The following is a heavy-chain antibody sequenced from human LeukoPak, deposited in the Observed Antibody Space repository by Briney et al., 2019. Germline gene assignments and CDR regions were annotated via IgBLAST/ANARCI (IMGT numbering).Heavy chain of an antibody. CDR2: ISGDVSST. CDR3: AKDKGSGYWSFDL. V-gene: IGHV3-43*02. Sequence: PGGSLRLSCAASGFTFDDYAMHWVRQAPGKGLEWVSLISGDVSSTYYAGSVRGRFTSSRYNSKNSVYLQMKRLRTEDIAFYYCAKDKGSGYWSFDLWGRGTLVTVSS. J-gene: IGHJ2*01. CDR1: GFTFDDYA.